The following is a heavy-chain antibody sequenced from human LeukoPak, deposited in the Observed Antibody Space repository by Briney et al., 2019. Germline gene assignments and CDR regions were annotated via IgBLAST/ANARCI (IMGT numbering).Heavy chain of an antibody. J-gene: IGHJ4*02. CDR2: IYHSGDT. CDR3: ARGMSPEGYFDH. V-gene: IGHV4-4*02. CDR1: GGSISSNNW. Sequence: SETLSLTCAVSGGSISSNNWWSWVRQPPGKGLEWIGEIYHSGDTNDNPSLESRVTISVDKSKNQFSLKLSSVTAADTAVYYCARGMSPEGYFDHWGQGTLVTVSS. D-gene: IGHD1-14*01.